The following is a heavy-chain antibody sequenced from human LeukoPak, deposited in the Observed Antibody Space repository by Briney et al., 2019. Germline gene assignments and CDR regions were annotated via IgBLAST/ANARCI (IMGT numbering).Heavy chain of an antibody. V-gene: IGHV4-4*07. CDR1: GGSISSYY. D-gene: IGHD3-10*01. Sequence: SETLSLTWTVSGGSISSYYWSWIRQPAGKGLEWIGRIYTSGSITYNPSLKSRVSMSVVTSKNQFSLKLSSVTAADTAVYYCARDSGTTGEVKFDPWGQGTLVTVSS. CDR3: ARDSGTTGEVKFDP. CDR2: IYTSGSI. J-gene: IGHJ5*02.